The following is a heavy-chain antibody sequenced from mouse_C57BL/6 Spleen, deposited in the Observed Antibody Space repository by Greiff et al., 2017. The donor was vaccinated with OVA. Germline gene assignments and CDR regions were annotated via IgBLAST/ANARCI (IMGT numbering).Heavy chain of an antibody. CDR3: ARGEDYDRNYAMDY. CDR2: INPYNGDA. CDR1: GYSFTCYF. D-gene: IGHD2-4*01. Sequence: EVQLQQSGPELVKPGDSVKISCKASGYSFTCYFMNWVMQSHGKSLEWIGRINPYNGDAFYNQKFKGKATLTVDKSSSTAHMELRSLTSEDSAVYYCARGEDYDRNYAMDYWGQGTSVTVSS. J-gene: IGHJ4*01. V-gene: IGHV1-20*01.